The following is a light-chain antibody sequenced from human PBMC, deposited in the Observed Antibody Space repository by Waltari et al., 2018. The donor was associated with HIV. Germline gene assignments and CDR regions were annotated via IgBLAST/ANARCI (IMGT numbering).Light chain of an antibody. V-gene: IGLV3-1*01. Sequence: SYALTQPPSVSVSPGQTATITCSGDTLGDKFTSWYQQKAGQSPLLVIYQDAKRPSGIPERFSGSNSGKTATLTISGAQAVDEADYYCQAWDSRSVVFGGGTKLTVL. CDR1: TLGDKF. CDR3: QAWDSRSVV. J-gene: IGLJ2*01. CDR2: QDA.